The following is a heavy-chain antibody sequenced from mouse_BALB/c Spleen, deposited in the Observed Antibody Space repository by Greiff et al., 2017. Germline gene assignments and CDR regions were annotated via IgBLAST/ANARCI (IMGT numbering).Heavy chain of an antibody. CDR3: ARSGGNYRAWFAY. D-gene: IGHD2-1*01. CDR2: ISSGSSTI. J-gene: IGHJ3*01. Sequence: EVKLVESGGGLVQPGGSRKLSCAASGFTFSSFGMHWVRQAPEKGLEWVAYISSGSSTIYYADTVKGRFTISRDNPKNTLFLQMTSLRSENTAMYYCARSGGNYRAWFAYWGQGTLVTVSA. V-gene: IGHV5-17*02. CDR1: GFTFSSFG.